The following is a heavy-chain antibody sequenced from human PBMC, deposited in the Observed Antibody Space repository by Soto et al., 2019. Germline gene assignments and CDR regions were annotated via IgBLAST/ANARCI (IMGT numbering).Heavy chain of an antibody. J-gene: IGHJ3*02. V-gene: IGHV3-53*01. CDR3: ATWHLREHAYDI. Sequence: DVHLVESGGGLIQPGGSLRLSCVASGLTVSGKKYMACVRQAPGKGPEWVSGVYDLDGTYYADSVRGRFTTSIDSSRTTVFLQMCDLRPEDTALYFCATWHLREHAYDIWGQGTMVTVSS. D-gene: IGHD5-12*01. CDR1: GLTVSGKKY. CDR2: VYDLDGT.